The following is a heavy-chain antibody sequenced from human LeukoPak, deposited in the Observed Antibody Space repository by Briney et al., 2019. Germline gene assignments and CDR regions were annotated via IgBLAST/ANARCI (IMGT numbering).Heavy chain of an antibody. J-gene: IGHJ4*02. Sequence: SETLSLTCAVYGGSFSGYYWSWIRQPPGKGLEWIGEINHSGSTNYNPSLKSRVTISVDTSKNQFSLKLSSVTAADTAVYYCARVGYSYGYRLFDYWGQGTLVTVS. V-gene: IGHV4-34*01. D-gene: IGHD5-18*01. CDR1: GGSFSGYY. CDR3: ARVGYSYGYRLFDY. CDR2: INHSGST.